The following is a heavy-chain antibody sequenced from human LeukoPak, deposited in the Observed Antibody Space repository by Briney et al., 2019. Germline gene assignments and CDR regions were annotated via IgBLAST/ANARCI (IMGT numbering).Heavy chain of an antibody. CDR1: GGTFSSYA. Sequence: GASVKVSCKASGGTFSSYAISWVRQAPGQGLEWMGGIIPLFGTANYAQKFQGRVTITTDESTSTAYMELSSLRSEDTAVYYCARDRFPMRCSSTSCYSGYMDVWGKGTTVTVSS. CDR2: IIPLFGTA. CDR3: ARDRFPMRCSSTSCYSGYMDV. D-gene: IGHD2-2*01. V-gene: IGHV1-69*05. J-gene: IGHJ6*03.